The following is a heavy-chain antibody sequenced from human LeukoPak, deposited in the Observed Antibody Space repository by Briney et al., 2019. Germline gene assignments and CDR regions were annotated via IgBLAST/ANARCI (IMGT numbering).Heavy chain of an antibody. CDR3: ARLRHSSSSWFDP. CDR2: ISAYNGNT. Sequence: ASVKVSCKASGYTFTSYGISWVRQAPGQGLEWMGWISAYNGNTNYAQNLQERVTITRDMSTSTAYMELRSLRSDDTAVYYCARLRHSSSSWFDPWGQGTLVTVSS. J-gene: IGHJ5*02. V-gene: IGHV1-18*01. D-gene: IGHD6-19*01. CDR1: GYTFTSYG.